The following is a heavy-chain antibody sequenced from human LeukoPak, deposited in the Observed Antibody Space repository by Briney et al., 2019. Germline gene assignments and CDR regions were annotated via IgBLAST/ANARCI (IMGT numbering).Heavy chain of an antibody. J-gene: IGHJ6*04. V-gene: IGHV4-61*02. D-gene: IGHD3-3*01. CDR1: GGSISSGSYY. Sequence: SETLSLTCTVSGGSISSGSYYWSWIRQPAGKGLEWIGRIYTSGSTNYNPSLKSRVTISVDTSKNQFSLKLSSVTAADTAVYYCARGITIFGVDVWGKGATVTVSS. CDR3: ARGITIFGVDV. CDR2: IYTSGST.